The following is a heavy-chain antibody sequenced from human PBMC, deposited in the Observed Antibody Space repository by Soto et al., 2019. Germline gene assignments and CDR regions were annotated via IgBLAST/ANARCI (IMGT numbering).Heavy chain of an antibody. CDR2: IYDSGNT. CDR3: ARGQGAAAGHSNFDY. CDR1: GGSISGTTCS. D-gene: IGHD6-13*01. J-gene: IGHJ4*02. Sequence: QLQLQESGSGLVKHSQTLSLTCAVSGGSISGTTCSWSWIRQPPGKGLEWIGYIYDSGNTYYNPSLKSQFSISVDRSKNQFSLKLSSVTAADTAVYYCARGQGAAAGHSNFDYWGQGALVTVSS. V-gene: IGHV4-30-2*01.